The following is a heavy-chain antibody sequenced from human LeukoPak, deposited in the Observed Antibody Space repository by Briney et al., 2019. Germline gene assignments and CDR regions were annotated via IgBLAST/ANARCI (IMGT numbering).Heavy chain of an antibody. D-gene: IGHD3-3*01. Sequence: PSETLSLTCAVYGGSFSGYYWSWIRQPPGKGLEWIGEINHSGSTNYNPSLKSRVTISVDTSKNQFSLKLSSVTAADTAVYYCARDGVFWSGYYYHYYFDYWGQGTLVTVSS. V-gene: IGHV4-34*01. CDR3: ARDGVFWSGYYYHYYFDY. J-gene: IGHJ4*02. CDR2: INHSGST. CDR1: GGSFSGYY.